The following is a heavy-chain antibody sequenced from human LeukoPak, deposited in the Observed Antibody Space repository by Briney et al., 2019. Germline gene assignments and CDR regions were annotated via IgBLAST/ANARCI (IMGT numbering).Heavy chain of an antibody. D-gene: IGHD3-16*01. Sequence: GGSLRLSCATSGFSFSRRGMNWVRHPPGKGLEWVSYISPGSGTIYYAESVKGRFTVSRDDAKNSLFLQMNTLRAEDTAVYYCARIGGPTVYTYYMDLWGKGTTVTVAS. V-gene: IGHV3-48*04. CDR2: ISPGSGTI. CDR3: ARIGGPTVYTYYMDL. J-gene: IGHJ6*03. CDR1: GFSFSRRG.